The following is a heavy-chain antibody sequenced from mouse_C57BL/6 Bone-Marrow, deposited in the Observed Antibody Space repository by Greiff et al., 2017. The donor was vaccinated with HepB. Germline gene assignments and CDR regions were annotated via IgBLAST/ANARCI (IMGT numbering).Heavy chain of an antibody. V-gene: IGHV10-1*01. D-gene: IGHD1-1*01. CDR1: GFSFNTYA. J-gene: IGHJ4*01. CDR3: VRPPYYYGTSAMDY. CDR2: IRSKSNNYAT. Sequence: EVQLVESGGGLVQPKGSLKLSCAASGFSFNTYAMNWVRQAPGKGLEWVARIRSKSNNYATYYADSVKDRFTISRDDSESMLYLQMNNLKTEDTAMYYCVRPPYYYGTSAMDYWGQGTSVTVSS.